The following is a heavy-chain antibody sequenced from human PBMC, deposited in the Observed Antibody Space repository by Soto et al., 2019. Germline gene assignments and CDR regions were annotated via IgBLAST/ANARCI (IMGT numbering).Heavy chain of an antibody. CDR1: GYTFTSYG. CDR3: ARDLAVAGIPWFDP. Sequence: GASVKVSCKASGYTFTSYGISWVRQAPGQGLEWMGWISAYNGNTNYAQKLQGRVTMTTDTSTSTAYMELRSLRSDDTAVYYCARDLAVAGIPWFDPWGQGTLVTVSS. D-gene: IGHD6-19*01. CDR2: ISAYNGNT. V-gene: IGHV1-18*01. J-gene: IGHJ5*02.